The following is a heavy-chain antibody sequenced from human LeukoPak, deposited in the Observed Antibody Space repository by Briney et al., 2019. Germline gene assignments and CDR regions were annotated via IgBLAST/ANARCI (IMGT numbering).Heavy chain of an antibody. Sequence: GSLRLSCAASGFTFSNYNMNWVRQAPGQGLEWIGEINHSGNTNYNPSLKSRVTISVDTSKNQFSLNLTSVTAADTAVYYCADNNWISDSWGQGTLVTVSS. J-gene: IGHJ4*02. CDR1: GFTFSNYN. CDR3: ADNNWISDS. V-gene: IGHV4-34*08. D-gene: IGHD2-2*03. CDR2: INHSGNT.